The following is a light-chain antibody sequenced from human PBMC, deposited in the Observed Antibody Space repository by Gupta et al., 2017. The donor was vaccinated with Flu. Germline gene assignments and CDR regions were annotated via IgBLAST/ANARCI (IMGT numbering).Light chain of an antibody. CDR1: QSLLHSNGYNY. CDR2: LGS. J-gene: IGKJ2*01. V-gene: IGKV2-28*01. Sequence: DIVMTQSPLSLPVTPGEPASISCRSSQSLLHSNGYNYLDWYLQKPGQSPQLLIDLGSNRASGVPDRFSGRGSGTDFTLKISRVEAEDVGVYYCMQALQTPYTFGQGTKLEIK. CDR3: MQALQTPYT.